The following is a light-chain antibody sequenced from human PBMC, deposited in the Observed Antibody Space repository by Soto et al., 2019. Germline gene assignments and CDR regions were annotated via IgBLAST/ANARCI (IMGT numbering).Light chain of an antibody. CDR2: KAS. Sequence: DIQMTQSPSTLSASVGDRVTITCRASQSISSWLAWYQQKPGKAPKLLIYKASSLESGVPSRFSGSGSGTEFTLTISSLQPDDFATYYFQQYNSYSLTSGGGTKVEIK. CDR3: QQYNSYSLT. V-gene: IGKV1-5*03. CDR1: QSISSW. J-gene: IGKJ4*01.